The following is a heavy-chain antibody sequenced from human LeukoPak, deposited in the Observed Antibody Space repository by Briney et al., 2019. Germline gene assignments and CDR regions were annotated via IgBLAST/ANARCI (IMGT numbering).Heavy chain of an antibody. CDR2: IKQDGSEK. D-gene: IGHD6-25*01. CDR1: GFTFSSYW. CDR3: ARDGYAAGPATTFDY. Sequence: GGSLRISCAASGFTFSSYWMSWVRQAPGKGLEWVANIKQDGSEKYYVDSVKGRFTISRDNAKNSLYLQMNSLRAEDTAVYYCARDGYAAGPATTFDYWGQGTLVTVSS. V-gene: IGHV3-7*03. J-gene: IGHJ4*02.